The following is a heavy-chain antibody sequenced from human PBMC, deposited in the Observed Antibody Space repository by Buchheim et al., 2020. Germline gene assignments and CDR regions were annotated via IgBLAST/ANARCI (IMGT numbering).Heavy chain of an antibody. CDR1: GFTFSSYW. CDR2: IKQDGSEK. CDR3: ARGDVLRYFDWLGASGMDV. Sequence: EVQLVESGGGLVQPGGSLRLSCAASGFTFSSYWMSWVRQAPGKGLEWVANIKQDGSEKYYVDSVKGRFTISRDNDKNSLYLQMNSLRAEDTAVYYCARGDVLRYFDWLGASGMDVWGQGTT. J-gene: IGHJ6*02. D-gene: IGHD3-9*01. V-gene: IGHV3-7*01.